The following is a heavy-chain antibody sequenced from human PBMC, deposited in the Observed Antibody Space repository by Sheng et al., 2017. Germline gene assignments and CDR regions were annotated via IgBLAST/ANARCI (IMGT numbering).Heavy chain of an antibody. J-gene: IGHJ4*02. Sequence: QVQLQESGPGLVKPSQTLSLTCVVSGGSVSRGAYFWHWIRQQPGKGLEWIGYVYERGSTNYNPSLKSRVTISVDTSGNQFFMKLNSVSAADTAVYYCARSVFDYNVLTGYAPFDYWGREPW. V-gene: IGHV4-31*11. D-gene: IGHD3-9*01. CDR1: GGSVSRGAYF. CDR3: ARSVFDYNVLTGYAPFDY. CDR2: VYERGST.